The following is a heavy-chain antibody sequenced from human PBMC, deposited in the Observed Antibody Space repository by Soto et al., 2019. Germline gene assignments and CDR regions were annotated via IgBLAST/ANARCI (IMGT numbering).Heavy chain of an antibody. CDR1: GGSISSSSYY. CDR3: ARHRIGGFGEFHRRPNWFDP. V-gene: IGHV4-39*01. CDR2: IYYSGST. D-gene: IGHD3-10*01. Sequence: QLQLQESGPGLVKPSETLSLTCTVSGGSISSSSYYWGWIRQPPGKGLEWIGSIYYSGSTYYNPSLKSRVTISVNTSKNQFSLKLSSVTAADTAVYYCARHRIGGFGEFHRRPNWFDPWGQGTLVTVSS. J-gene: IGHJ5*02.